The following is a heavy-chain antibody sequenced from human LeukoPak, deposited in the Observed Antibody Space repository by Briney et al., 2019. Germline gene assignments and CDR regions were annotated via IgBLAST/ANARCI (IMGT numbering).Heavy chain of an antibody. CDR2: INHSGST. CDR3: ARAFRSMGYYYYYGMDV. CDR1: GGSFSGYY. V-gene: IGHV4-34*01. Sequence: SETLSLTCAVYGGSFSGYYWSWIRQPPGKGLEWIGEINHSGSTNYNPSLKSRVTISVDMSKNQFSLKLSSVTAADTAVYYCARAFRSMGYYYYYGMDVWGQGTTVTVSS. J-gene: IGHJ6*02. D-gene: IGHD2/OR15-2a*01.